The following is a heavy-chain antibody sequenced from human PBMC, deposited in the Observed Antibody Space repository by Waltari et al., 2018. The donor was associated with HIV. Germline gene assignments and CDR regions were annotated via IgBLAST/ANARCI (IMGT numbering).Heavy chain of an antibody. J-gene: IGHJ4*02. D-gene: IGHD2-2*01. CDR3: ARHSTTSTHFFDY. CDR1: GCTFNTFS. CDR2: ISSGSGTI. Sequence: EVQLAESGGGLVQPGGSLRLSCTASGCTFNTFSMDWVRLAPGKGLEWISYISSGSGTIYYADSVKGRFTISRDNAKKSLYLQMNSLRDEDTAVYFCARHSTTSTHFFDYWGQGTLVTVSS. V-gene: IGHV3-48*02.